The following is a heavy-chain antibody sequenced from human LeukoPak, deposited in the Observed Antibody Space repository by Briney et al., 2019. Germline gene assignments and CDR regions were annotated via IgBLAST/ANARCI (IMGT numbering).Heavy chain of an antibody. CDR2: IYPGDSDT. CDR3: ARAGVAGQGVNAFDI. CDR1: GYSFTSYW. D-gene: IGHD6-19*01. Sequence: KFGESLKISCKDSGYSFTSYWIGWVRQMPGKGLEWMGIIYPGDSDTRYSPSFQGQVTISADKSISTAYLQWSSLKASDTAMYYCARAGVAGQGVNAFDIWGQGTMVTVSS. V-gene: IGHV5-51*01. J-gene: IGHJ3*02.